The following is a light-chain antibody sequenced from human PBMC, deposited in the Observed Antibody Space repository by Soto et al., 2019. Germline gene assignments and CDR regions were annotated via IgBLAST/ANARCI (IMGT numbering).Light chain of an antibody. CDR2: DAS. Sequence: EVVLTQSPASLSLSPGERATFSCRASQSVSNFLAWYQQKPGQAPRLLIYDASNRATDIPARFSGSGSGTDFTLTISSLEPEDFAVYYCQQRSYWPTFGQGTKVDIK. CDR1: QSVSNF. CDR3: QQRSYWPT. J-gene: IGKJ1*01. V-gene: IGKV3-11*01.